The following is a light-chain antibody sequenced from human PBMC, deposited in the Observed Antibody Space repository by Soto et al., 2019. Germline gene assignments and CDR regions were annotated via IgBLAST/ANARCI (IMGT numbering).Light chain of an antibody. V-gene: IGKV3-15*01. J-gene: IGKJ1*01. CDR3: QQYNNWPQT. Sequence: EIVMTQSPATLSVSPGERATLSCRASQSVRRNLAWYQQKPGQAPRILIYGASTRATGIPARFSGSGSGTEFTLTISSLQSEDVAVDYGQQYNNWPQTFGQGTKVDIK. CDR1: QSVRRN. CDR2: GAS.